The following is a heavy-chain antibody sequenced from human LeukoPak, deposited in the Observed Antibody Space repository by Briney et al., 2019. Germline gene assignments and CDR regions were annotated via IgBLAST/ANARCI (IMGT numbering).Heavy chain of an antibody. CDR3: TKRTHVLVVASYYYGMDV. J-gene: IGHJ6*02. CDR2: ISGSGDST. V-gene: IGHV3-23*01. D-gene: IGHD2-8*02. Sequence: PGGSLRLSCAASGFTFSSYAMSWVRQAPGKGLEWVSAISGSGDSTYYADSVEGRFTISRDNSKNTLYLQMNSLRAEDTAVYYCTKRTHVLVVASYYYGMDVWGQGTTVTVSS. CDR1: GFTFSSYA.